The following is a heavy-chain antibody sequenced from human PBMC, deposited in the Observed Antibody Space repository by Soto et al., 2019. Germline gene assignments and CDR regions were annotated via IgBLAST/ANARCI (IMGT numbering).Heavy chain of an antibody. J-gene: IGHJ5*02. CDR3: ARDLALGGATRSYYRPGWFDP. Sequence: ASVKVSCKASGGTFSGYAISWVRQAPGQGLEWMGGIIPIFGTANYAQKFQGRVTITADESTSTAYMELSSLRSEDTAVYYCARDLALGGATRSYYRPGWFDPWGQGTLVTVSS. CDR2: IIPIFGTA. V-gene: IGHV1-69*13. D-gene: IGHD3-10*01. CDR1: GGTFSGYA.